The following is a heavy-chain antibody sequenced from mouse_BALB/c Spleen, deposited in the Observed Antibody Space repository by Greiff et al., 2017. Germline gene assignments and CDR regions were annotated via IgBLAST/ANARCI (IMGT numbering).Heavy chain of an antibody. CDR2: ISYSGST. V-gene: IGHV3-2*02. D-gene: IGHD3-3*01. CDR1: GYSITSDYA. CDR3: ARRAGRYYFDY. J-gene: IGHJ2*01. Sequence: EVQLVESGPGLVKPSQSLSLTCTVTGYSITSDYAWNWIRQFPGNKLEWMGYISYSGSTSYNPSLKSRISITRDTSKNQFFLQLNSVTTEDTATYYCARRAGRYYFDYWGQGTTLTVSS.